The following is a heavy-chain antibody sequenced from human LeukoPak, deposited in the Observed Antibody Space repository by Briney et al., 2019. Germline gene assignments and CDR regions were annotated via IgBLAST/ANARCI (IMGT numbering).Heavy chain of an antibody. D-gene: IGHD3-22*01. CDR3: ARPNYESSGHDTFDI. CDR2: IYHRGDT. V-gene: IGHV4-59*08. CDR1: GGSISAYF. J-gene: IGHJ3*02. Sequence: SETLSLTCTVSGGSISAYFWSWIRQPPGKGLEWVGYIYHRGDTNYSTSLKSRVTISVDTSKNQISLHLGSVTAADTAVYYCARPNYESSGHDTFDIWGRGTMVTVSS.